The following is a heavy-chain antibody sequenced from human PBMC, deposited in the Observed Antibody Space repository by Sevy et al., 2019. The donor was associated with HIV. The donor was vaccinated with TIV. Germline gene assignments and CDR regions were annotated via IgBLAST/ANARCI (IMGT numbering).Heavy chain of an antibody. Sequence: SESLSLTCTVSGGSINSFYWSWIRQPPGKGLEWIGYIYNSGSTFYNPSLKSRVSISADTSKNQFYLRLDSVTAADTAVYYCARGYYHHSGSYYNHGFDIWGQGTMVTVSS. CDR2: IYNSGST. D-gene: IGHD3-10*01. CDR1: GGSINSFY. V-gene: IGHV4-59*01. CDR3: ARGYYHHSGSYYNHGFDI. J-gene: IGHJ3*02.